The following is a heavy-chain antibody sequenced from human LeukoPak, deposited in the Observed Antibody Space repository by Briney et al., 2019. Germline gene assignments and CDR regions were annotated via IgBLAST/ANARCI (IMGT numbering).Heavy chain of an antibody. D-gene: IGHD3-22*01. CDR2: ISAYNGNT. CDR3: ARDFYDSSGPLTVNRGDY. Sequence: ASVKVSCKASGYTFTSYGISWVRQAPGQGLEWMGWISAYNGNTNYAQKLQGRGTMNPDTSTSTAYMELRSLRSDDTAVYYCARDFYDSSGPLTVNRGDYWGQGTLVTVSS. J-gene: IGHJ4*02. CDR1: GYTFTSYG. V-gene: IGHV1-18*01.